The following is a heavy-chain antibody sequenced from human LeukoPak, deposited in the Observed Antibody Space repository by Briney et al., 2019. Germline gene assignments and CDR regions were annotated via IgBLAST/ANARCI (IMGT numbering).Heavy chain of an antibody. CDR3: ARTGRDSPFDY. Sequence: GGSLRLSCTVSGFTFDDYAMHWVRHTPGKGLEWVAGITWNRDNIGYGDSVKGRFTISRDNVKNVLYLQMNSLRPEDTAVYYCARTGRDSPFDYWGQGTLVTVSS. CDR1: GFTFDDYA. CDR2: ITWNRDNI. J-gene: IGHJ4*02. V-gene: IGHV3-9*01. D-gene: IGHD1-14*01.